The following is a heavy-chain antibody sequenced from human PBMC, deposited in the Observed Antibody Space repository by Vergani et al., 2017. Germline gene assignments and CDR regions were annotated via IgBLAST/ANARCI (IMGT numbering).Heavy chain of an antibody. CDR2: IIPIFCTA. Sequence: QVQLVQSGAEVKKPGSSVKVSCKASGGTFSSYAISWVRQAPGQGLEWMGGIIPIFCTANYAQKFQGRVTITADESTSTAYMELSSLRSEDTAVYYCARGAYCSSTSCYRRPPYYYYYYGMDVWGQGTTVTVSS. V-gene: IGHV1-69*12. D-gene: IGHD2-2*01. CDR1: GGTFSSYA. J-gene: IGHJ6*02. CDR3: ARGAYCSSTSCYRRPPYYYYYYGMDV.